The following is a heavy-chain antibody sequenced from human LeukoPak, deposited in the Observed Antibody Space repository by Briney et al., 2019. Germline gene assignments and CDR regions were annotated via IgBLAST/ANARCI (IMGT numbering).Heavy chain of an antibody. CDR3: ARMDRDYYGSGRDYFDC. J-gene: IGHJ4*02. D-gene: IGHD3-10*01. Sequence: SQTLSLTCTVSGGSISSGTYYWSWIRQHPGKGLEWIGYIYYSGSTYYNPSLKSRLTISVDASKNQFSLKLSSVTAADTAMHYCARMDRDYYGSGRDYFDCWGQGALVTVSS. CDR1: GGSISSGTYY. V-gene: IGHV4-31*03. CDR2: IYYSGST.